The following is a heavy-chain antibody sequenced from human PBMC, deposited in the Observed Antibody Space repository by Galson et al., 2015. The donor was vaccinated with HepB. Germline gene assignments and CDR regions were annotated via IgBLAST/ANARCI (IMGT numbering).Heavy chain of an antibody. D-gene: IGHD6-6*01. CDR3: ARLSSSGWLDP. J-gene: IGHJ5*02. CDR2: ISSNSVYI. Sequence: SLRLSCAVSGFTFSTYSMNWVRQAPGKGLEWVSSISSNSVYIYYADSVKGRFTISRDNAKNSLYLQMNSLRAEDTAVYYCARLSSSGWLDPWGQGTLVTVSS. V-gene: IGHV3-21*06. CDR1: GFTFSTYS.